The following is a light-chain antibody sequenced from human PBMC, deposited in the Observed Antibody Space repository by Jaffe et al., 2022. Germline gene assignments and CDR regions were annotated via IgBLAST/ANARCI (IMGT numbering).Light chain of an antibody. J-gene: IGLJ3*02. CDR1: SSDVGAYNY. Sequence: QSALTQPRSVSGSPGQSVTISCTGTSSDVGAYNYVSWYQQHPGKAPKLIIYDVSKRPSGVPDRFSGSKSGNTASLTISGLQAEDEADYSCFSYAGSYTHWVFGGGTKLTVL. CDR2: DVS. V-gene: IGLV2-11*01. CDR3: FSYAGSYTHWV.